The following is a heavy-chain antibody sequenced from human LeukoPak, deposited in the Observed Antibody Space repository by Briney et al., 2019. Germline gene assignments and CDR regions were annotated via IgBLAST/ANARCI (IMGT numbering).Heavy chain of an antibody. Sequence: GASVKVSCKASGYTFTGYYMHWVRQAPGQGLEWMGWINPNSGGTNYAQKFQGRVTMTRDTSISTAYMELSRLRSDDTAVYYCARGDPVVGTTAFDYWGRGTLVTVSS. D-gene: IGHD1-26*01. CDR1: GYTFTGYY. CDR3: ARGDPVVGTTAFDY. V-gene: IGHV1-2*02. CDR2: INPNSGGT. J-gene: IGHJ4*02.